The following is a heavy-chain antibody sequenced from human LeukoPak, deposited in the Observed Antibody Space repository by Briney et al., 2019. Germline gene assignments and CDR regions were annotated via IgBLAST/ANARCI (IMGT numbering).Heavy chain of an antibody. J-gene: IGHJ6*02. V-gene: IGHV1-69*13. Sequence: ASVKVSCKASGGTFSSYAISWVRQAPGQGLEWMGGIIPIFGTANYAQKFQGRVTITADESTSTAYMELSSLRSEDTAVYYCARSSSGWYDYYYGMDVWGQGTTVTVSS. CDR2: IIPIFGTA. D-gene: IGHD6-19*01. CDR3: ARSSSGWYDYYYGMDV. CDR1: GGTFSSYA.